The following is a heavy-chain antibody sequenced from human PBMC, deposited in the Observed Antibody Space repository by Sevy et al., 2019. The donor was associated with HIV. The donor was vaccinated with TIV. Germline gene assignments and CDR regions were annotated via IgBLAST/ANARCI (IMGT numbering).Heavy chain of an antibody. V-gene: IGHV4-59*08. CDR1: GGSITSLY. J-gene: IGHJ4*02. CDR3: AGENAWGRGYS. D-gene: IGHD1-26*01. Sequence: SETLSLTCTVSGGSITSLYRNWIRQPPGKGLGWIANIYYNGHINYNPSLKSRVTLSLDTSKNQFSLRLSSVTAADTAMYYCAGENAWGRGYSWGQGTLVTVSS. CDR2: IYYNGHI.